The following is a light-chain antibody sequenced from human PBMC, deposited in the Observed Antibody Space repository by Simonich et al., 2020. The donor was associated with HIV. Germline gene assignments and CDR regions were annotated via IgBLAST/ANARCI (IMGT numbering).Light chain of an antibody. CDR2: AAS. CDR1: QSISTY. J-gene: IGKJ1*01. Sequence: DIQMTQSPSSLSASVGDRFTLTCRASQSISTYLNWYQQKPGKAPKFLIYAASSLQSGVPSRFSASGSGTDFTLTISSLQPEDFATYYCQQSYSTPRTFGQGTKVEIK. V-gene: IGKV1-39*01. CDR3: QQSYSTPRT.